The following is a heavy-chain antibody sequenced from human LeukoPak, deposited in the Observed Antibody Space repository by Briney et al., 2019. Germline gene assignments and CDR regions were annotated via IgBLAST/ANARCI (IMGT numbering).Heavy chain of an antibody. Sequence: SETLSLTCTVSGGSISSYYWSWIRQPPGKGLEWIGYIYYSGSTNYNPSLKSRVTISVDTSKNQFSLKLSSVTAADTAVYYCARGLSSGYYYSDAFDIWGQGTMVTVSS. V-gene: IGHV4-59*01. CDR1: GGSISSYY. CDR3: ARGLSSGYYYSDAFDI. J-gene: IGHJ3*02. D-gene: IGHD3-22*01. CDR2: IYYSGST.